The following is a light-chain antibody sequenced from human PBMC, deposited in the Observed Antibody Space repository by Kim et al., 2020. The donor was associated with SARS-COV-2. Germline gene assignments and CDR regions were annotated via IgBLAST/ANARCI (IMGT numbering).Light chain of an antibody. Sequence: SPGERATLSCRASQTVSSNYLAWYQQKPGQAPRPLIYGASSRATGIPDRFSGSGSGTDFTLTISRLEPEDFAVYYCQQYGNSPQTFGQGTKVDIK. V-gene: IGKV3-20*01. J-gene: IGKJ1*01. CDR1: QTVSSNY. CDR3: QQYGNSPQT. CDR2: GAS.